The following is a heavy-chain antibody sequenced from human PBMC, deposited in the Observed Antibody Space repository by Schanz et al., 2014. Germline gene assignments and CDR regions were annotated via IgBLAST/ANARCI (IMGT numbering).Heavy chain of an antibody. CDR1: GFTFSSYW. CDR3: AKEKGDCSSTSCSYYFDY. CDR2: INSDGSTT. Sequence: EVQLVESGGGLVQPGGSLRLSCAASGFTFSSYWMHWVRQAPGKGLVWVSRINSDGSTTIYADSVKGRFTISRDNAKNTLYLQMNSLRAEDTAVYYCAKEKGDCSSTSCSYYFDYWGQGTLVTVSS. D-gene: IGHD2-2*01. V-gene: IGHV3-74*01. J-gene: IGHJ4*02.